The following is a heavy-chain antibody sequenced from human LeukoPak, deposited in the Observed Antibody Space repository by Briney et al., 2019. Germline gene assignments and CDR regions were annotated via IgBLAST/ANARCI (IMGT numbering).Heavy chain of an antibody. CDR2: IYPGDSDT. D-gene: IGHD2-15*01. CDR1: GYSFTSYW. CDR3: ARQGLVDYIPDAFDI. V-gene: IGHV5-51*01. J-gene: IGHJ3*02. Sequence: GESLKISCKGSGYSFTSYWIGWVRQMPGKGLEWMGIIYPGDSDTRYSPSFQGQVTISADKSISTAYLQWSSLKASDTAMYYCARQGLVDYIPDAFDIWGQGTMVTVSS.